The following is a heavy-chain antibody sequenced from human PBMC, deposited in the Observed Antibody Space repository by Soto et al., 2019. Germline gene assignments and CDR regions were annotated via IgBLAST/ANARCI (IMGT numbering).Heavy chain of an antibody. V-gene: IGHV1-3*01. J-gene: IGHJ5*02. CDR3: ARVVTGVVAADGTWFDP. CDR2: INAGNGNT. Sequence: ASVKVSCKASGYTFTSYAMHWVCQAPGQRLEWMGWINAGNGNTKYSQKFQGRVTITRDTSASTAYMELSSLRSEDTAVYYCARVVTGVVAADGTWFDPWGQGTLVTISS. D-gene: IGHD6-13*01. CDR1: GYTFTSYA.